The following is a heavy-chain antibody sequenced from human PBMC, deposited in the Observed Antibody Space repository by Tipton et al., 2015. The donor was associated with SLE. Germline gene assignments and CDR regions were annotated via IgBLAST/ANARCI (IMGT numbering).Heavy chain of an antibody. CDR3: ARQGYYGSGRARLYYYYMDV. J-gene: IGHJ6*03. D-gene: IGHD3-10*01. CDR1: GYTFTSYG. V-gene: IGHV1-18*01. CDR2: INHSGGT. Sequence: QVQLVQSGAEVKKPGASVKVSCKASGYTFTSYGISWVRQAPGQGLEWMGEINHSGGTNYNPSLKSRVTISVDTSKNQFSLKLSSVTAAATAVYYCARQGYYGSGRARLYYYYMDVWGKGTTVTVSS.